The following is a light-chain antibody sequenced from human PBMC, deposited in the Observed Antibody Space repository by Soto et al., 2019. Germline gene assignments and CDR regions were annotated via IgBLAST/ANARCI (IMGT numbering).Light chain of an antibody. V-gene: IGLV2-8*01. CDR1: SSDGGGYNY. J-gene: IGLJ3*02. CDR2: EVT. CDR3: SSYSASNNFYFV. Sequence: QSALTQAPSASGSPGQSVSISCTGTSSDGGGYNYVSWYQQYPGRAPKLMIYEVTKRPSGVPDRFSGSKSGNTASLTVSGLQAEDEADYYCSSYSASNNFYFVFGGGTKLT.